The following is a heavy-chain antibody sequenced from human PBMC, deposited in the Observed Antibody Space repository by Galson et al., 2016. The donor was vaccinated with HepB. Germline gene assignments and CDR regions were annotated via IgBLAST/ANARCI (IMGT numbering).Heavy chain of an antibody. J-gene: IGHJ4*02. Sequence: SETLSLTCSVSGGSVSSHYWSWIRQPPGKGLEWIGYIYYSGSTNYNPSLKSRVTISVDTSKNQFSLKLSSVTAADTAVYYCARVAKTYSGNSRGVMDYFDYWGQRTLVTVSS. CDR1: GGSVSSHY. V-gene: IGHV4-59*02. CDR3: ARVAKTYSGNSRGVMDYFDY. D-gene: IGHD1-26*01. CDR2: IYYSGST.